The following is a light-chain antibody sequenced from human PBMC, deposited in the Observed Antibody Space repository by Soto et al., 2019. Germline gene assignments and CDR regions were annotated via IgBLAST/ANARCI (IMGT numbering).Light chain of an antibody. Sequence: EIVMTQSPVTLSVSPGESATLSCRASERISNNLAWYQQKPGQAPRLLIYSASTRATGIPARFIGSGSATEFTLTISSLQSEDFAFYYCQQYSNWLTWTFGQGTKVEIK. CDR2: SAS. J-gene: IGKJ1*01. CDR1: ERISNN. V-gene: IGKV3D-15*01. CDR3: QQYSNWLTWT.